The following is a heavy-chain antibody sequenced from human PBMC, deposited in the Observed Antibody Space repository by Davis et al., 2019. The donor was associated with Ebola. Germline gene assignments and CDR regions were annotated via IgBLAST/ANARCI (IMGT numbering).Heavy chain of an antibody. D-gene: IGHD3-10*01. CDR3: ARDAVVSRGELDF. V-gene: IGHV3-9*01. CDR1: GFTFDDYA. J-gene: IGHJ4*02. Sequence: GGSLRLSCAASGFTFDDYAMHWVRQAPGKGLEWVSGISWNSGSIGYADSVKGRFTISRDNAKNSLYLQMNSLRAEDTAVYYCARDAVVSRGELDFWGQGALVTVSS. CDR2: ISWNSGSI.